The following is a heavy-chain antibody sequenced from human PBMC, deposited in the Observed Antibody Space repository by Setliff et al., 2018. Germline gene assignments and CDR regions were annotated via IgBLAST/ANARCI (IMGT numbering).Heavy chain of an antibody. CDR3: ARRNFYYDSSGFALYYYYMDV. CDR1: GASISSGGYY. V-gene: IGHV4-61*10. Sequence: SETLSLTCTVSGASISSGGYYWTWIRQPAGKALEWIGHISPSGSTTYNPSLKSRVTISLDTPKNQFSLRLSSVTAADTAVYYCARRNFYYDSSGFALYYYYMDVWGKGTTVTVSS. J-gene: IGHJ6*03. CDR2: ISPSGST. D-gene: IGHD3-22*01.